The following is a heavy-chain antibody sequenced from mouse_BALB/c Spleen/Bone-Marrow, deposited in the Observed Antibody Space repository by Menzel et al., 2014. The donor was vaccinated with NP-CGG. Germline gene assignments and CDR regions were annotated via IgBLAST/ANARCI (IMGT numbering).Heavy chain of an antibody. CDR3: ARDSRSTVSHFDY. Sequence: EVKVVESGGGLVQPGGSLRLSCATSGFTFTDYYMNWVRQPPGKALEWLGFIRNKANGYTTEYSASVKGRFTISRDNSQSIPYLQMNTLRAEDSATYYCARDSRSTVSHFDYWGQGTTLTVSS. J-gene: IGHJ2*01. V-gene: IGHV7-3*02. D-gene: IGHD1-1*01. CDR1: GFTFTDYY. CDR2: IRNKANGYTT.